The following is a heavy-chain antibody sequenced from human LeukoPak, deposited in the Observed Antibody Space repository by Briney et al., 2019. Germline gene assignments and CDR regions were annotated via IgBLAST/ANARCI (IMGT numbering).Heavy chain of an antibody. Sequence: SETLSLTCAVYGGSFSGYYWSWIRQPPGKGLEWIGEINHSGSTNYNPSLKSRVTISVDTSKNQFSLKLSSVTAADTAVYYCARGNYDFWSGYYPYYFDYWGQGTLVTVSS. CDR2: INHSGST. CDR1: GGSFSGYY. CDR3: ARGNYDFWSGYYPYYFDY. D-gene: IGHD3-3*01. V-gene: IGHV4-34*01. J-gene: IGHJ4*02.